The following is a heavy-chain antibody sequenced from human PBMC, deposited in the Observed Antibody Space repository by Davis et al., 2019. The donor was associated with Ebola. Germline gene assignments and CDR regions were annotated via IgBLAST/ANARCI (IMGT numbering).Heavy chain of an antibody. D-gene: IGHD3-22*01. CDR2: INPSGGST. J-gene: IGHJ4*02. CDR3: ARGRSITMIVVVKGPFGY. V-gene: IGHV1-46*01. CDR1: GYTFTSYY. Sequence: ASVKVSCKASGYTFTSYYMHWVRQAPGQGLEWMGIINPSGGSTSYAQKFQGRVTMTRDTSTSTVYMELSSLRSEDTAVYYCARGRSITMIVVVKGPFGYWGQGTLVTVSS.